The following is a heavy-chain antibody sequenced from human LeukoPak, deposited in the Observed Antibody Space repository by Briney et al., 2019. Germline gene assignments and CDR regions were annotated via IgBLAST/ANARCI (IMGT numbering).Heavy chain of an antibody. CDR1: GFTFSSYA. CDR2: ISGSGGST. V-gene: IGHV3-23*01. CDR3: ARDATNSSSWYYYYYYYYMDV. Sequence: GGSLRLSCAASGFTFSSYAMNWVRQAPGKGLEWVSSISGSGGSTYCADSVKGRFTISRDSSKNTLYLQMNSLRAEDTAVYYCARDATNSSSWYYYYYYYYMDVWGKGTTVTVSS. D-gene: IGHD6-13*01. J-gene: IGHJ6*03.